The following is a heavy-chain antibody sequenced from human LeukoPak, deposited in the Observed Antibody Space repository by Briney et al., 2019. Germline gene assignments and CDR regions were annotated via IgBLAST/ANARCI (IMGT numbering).Heavy chain of an antibody. CDR2: INWNGGST. J-gene: IGHJ4*02. Sequence: GGSLRLSCAASGFTFDDYGMSWVRQAPGKGLEWVSGINWNGGSTGYADSVKGRFTISRDNSKNTLYLQMNSLRAEDTAVYYCAKEGPVIAFDYWGQGTLVTVSS. D-gene: IGHD3-16*02. CDR1: GFTFDDYG. CDR3: AKEGPVIAFDY. V-gene: IGHV3-20*04.